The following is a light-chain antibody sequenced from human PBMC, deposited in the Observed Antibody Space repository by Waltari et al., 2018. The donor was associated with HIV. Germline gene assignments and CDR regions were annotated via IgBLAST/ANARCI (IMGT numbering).Light chain of an antibody. CDR1: QSISSF. Sequence: DIQMTQYPYSLSASVGDSVTITCLARQSISSFLKWCQQKPGKARKLLIYAASSLQSGVPSRFSGSGSGTDFTLTITSLQPEDFATYYCQQSYSTPQTFGQGTKVESK. CDR2: AAS. V-gene: IGKV1-39*01. CDR3: QQSYSTPQT. J-gene: IGKJ1*01.